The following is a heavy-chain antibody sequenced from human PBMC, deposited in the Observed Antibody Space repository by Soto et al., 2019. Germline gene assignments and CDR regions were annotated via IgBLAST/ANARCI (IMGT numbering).Heavy chain of an antibody. D-gene: IGHD3-10*01. J-gene: IGHJ4*02. CDR1: GGSISSGDYY. V-gene: IGHV4-30-4*01. Sequence: PSETLSLTCTVSGGSISSGDYYWSWIRQPPGKGLEWIGYIYYTGSTYYNPSLKSRVTISVDTSKNQFSLKLTSVTAADTAVYYCARGGRGSGTYNSWGQGTLVTVS. CDR2: IYYTGST. CDR3: ARGGRGSGTYNS.